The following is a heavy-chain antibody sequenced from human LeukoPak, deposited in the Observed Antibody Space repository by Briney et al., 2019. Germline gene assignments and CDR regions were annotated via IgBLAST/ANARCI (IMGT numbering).Heavy chain of an antibody. V-gene: IGHV4-59*01. D-gene: IGHD3-16*01. CDR2: IYYSGST. J-gene: IGHJ4*02. Sequence: PSETLSLTCSVSGGSISNYYWSWIRQLPGKGLEWIGYIYYSGSTNYNPSLKSRVTISVDTTKNQFSLKLSSVTASDTAGYYGARGGDSGWGGWFDYWGQGTLVTVSS. CDR3: ARGGDSGWGGWFDY. CDR1: GGSISNYY.